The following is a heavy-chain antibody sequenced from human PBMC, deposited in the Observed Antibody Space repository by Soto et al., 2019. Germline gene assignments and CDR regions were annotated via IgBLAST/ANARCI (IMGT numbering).Heavy chain of an antibody. CDR2: IYYSGST. Sequence: SETLSLTCTVSGGSISSYYWSWIRQPPGKGLEWIGYIYYSGSTNYNPSLKSRVTISVDTSKNQFSLKLSSVTAADTAVYYCARDLVATIGFSWFDPWGQGTLVTVSS. D-gene: IGHD5-12*01. CDR3: ARDLVATIGFSWFDP. CDR1: GGSISSYY. V-gene: IGHV4-59*01. J-gene: IGHJ5*02.